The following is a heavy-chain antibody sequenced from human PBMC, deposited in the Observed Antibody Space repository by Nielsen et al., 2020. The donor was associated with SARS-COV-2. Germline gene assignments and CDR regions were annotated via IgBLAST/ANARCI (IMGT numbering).Heavy chain of an antibody. CDR3: ARLNRPDAFDI. J-gene: IGHJ3*02. Sequence: GEALMLSRKGSGYPFKNYWIVSVRQMRGKVLEWMVTIDRSDSDARYSPSFQGQVTISADKSINTAYLKWSSLKASDISVYYCARLNRPDAFDIWGQGTMVTVSS. V-gene: IGHV5-51*01. CDR2: IDRSDSDA. CDR1: GYPFKNYW.